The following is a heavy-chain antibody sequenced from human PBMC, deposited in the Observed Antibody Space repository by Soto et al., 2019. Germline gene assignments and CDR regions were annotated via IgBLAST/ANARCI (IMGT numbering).Heavy chain of an antibody. D-gene: IGHD2-15*01. CDR1: GFIVSSYN. V-gene: IGHV3-53*02. CDR3: ARVQGNCGGGSCYVGLCDY. J-gene: IGHJ4*02. Sequence: EVQLVETGGGLIQPGGSLRLSCGASGFIVSSYNMSWVRQAPGKGLEWVSIIYTSGRTYYADSVKGRVTISRDNSKNTLYLQMNSLRAEDTAVYYCARVQGNCGGGSCYVGLCDYWGQGTLVTVSS. CDR2: IYTSGRT.